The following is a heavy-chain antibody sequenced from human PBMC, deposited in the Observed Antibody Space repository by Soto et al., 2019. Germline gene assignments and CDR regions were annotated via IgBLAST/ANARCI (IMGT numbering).Heavy chain of an antibody. CDR3: TKPDSQSAFDI. CDR2: ISGSGGST. CDR1: GFTFSSYA. J-gene: IGHJ3*02. V-gene: IGHV3-23*01. Sequence: GGSLRLSCAASGFTFSSYAMSWVRQAPGKGLEWVSAISGSGGSTYYADSVKGRFTISRDNSKNTLYLQMNSLRAEDTALYYGTKPDSQSAFDIWGQGTMVTVSS.